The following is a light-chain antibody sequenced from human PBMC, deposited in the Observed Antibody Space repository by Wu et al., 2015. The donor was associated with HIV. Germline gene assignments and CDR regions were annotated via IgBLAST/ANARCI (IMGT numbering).Light chain of an antibody. Sequence: EIVLTQSPDNVSVSLGARVILSCRASESVRSGYLAWYQQKPGQSPTLLVFDAASRATGAPDRFRGSGSQTNSHFFLTINRLEAEDSAVYYCQQYGTSPWTFGQGTKLGNQT. J-gene: IGKJ1*01. CDR2: DAA. V-gene: IGKV3-20*01. CDR3: QQYGTSPWT. CDR1: ESVRSGY.